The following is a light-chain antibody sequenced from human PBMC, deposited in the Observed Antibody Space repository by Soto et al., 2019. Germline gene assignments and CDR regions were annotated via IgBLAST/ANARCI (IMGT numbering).Light chain of an antibody. Sequence: DIVMTQSPLSLPVTPGEPASISCRSSQSLLHSNGYNYLDWYLQKPGQSPQLLIYLGSYRASGVPDRFSGSGSGTDFTLKISRVEAEDVGFYYCMQDLQSPLTFGGGTKVEIK. V-gene: IGKV2-28*01. CDR3: MQDLQSPLT. J-gene: IGKJ4*01. CDR1: QSLLHSNGYNY. CDR2: LGS.